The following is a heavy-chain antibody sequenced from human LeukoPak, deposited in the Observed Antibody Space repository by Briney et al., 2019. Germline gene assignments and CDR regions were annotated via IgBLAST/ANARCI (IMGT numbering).Heavy chain of an antibody. CDR3: ARRAGAYSHPYDY. CDR2: IYSDNT. CDR1: VFPVSSNS. V-gene: IGHV3-53*01. D-gene: IGHD4/OR15-4a*01. J-gene: IGHJ4*02. Sequence: GGSLRLSCTVSVFPVSSNSMSWVRQAPGKGLEWVSFIYSDNTHYSDSVKGRFTISRDNSKNTLYLQMNSLRAEDTAVYYCARRAGAYSHPYDYWGQGTLVTVSS.